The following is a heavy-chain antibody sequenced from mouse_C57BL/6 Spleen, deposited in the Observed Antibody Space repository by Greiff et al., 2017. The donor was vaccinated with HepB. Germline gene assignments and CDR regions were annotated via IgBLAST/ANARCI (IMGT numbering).Heavy chain of an antibody. Sequence: VQLQQSGPELVKPGASVKISCKASGYTFTDYYMNWVKQSHGKSLEWIGDINPNNGGTSYNQKFKGKATLTVDKSSSTAYMELRSLTSEDSAVYYCARGYNNVYWYFDVWGTGTTVTVSS. CDR1: GYTFTDYY. J-gene: IGHJ1*03. V-gene: IGHV1-26*01. D-gene: IGHD1-3*01. CDR3: ARGYNNVYWYFDV. CDR2: INPNNGGT.